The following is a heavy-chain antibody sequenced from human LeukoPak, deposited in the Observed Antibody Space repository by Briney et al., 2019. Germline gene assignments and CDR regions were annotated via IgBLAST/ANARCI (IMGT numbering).Heavy chain of an antibody. CDR1: GFTFSHYR. CDR2: ISSSSSDI. CDR3: ARGYCSGGSCYWAFDI. V-gene: IGHV3-21*01. Sequence: PGGSLGLSCAASGFTFSHYRMNWVRQAPGKGLEWVSSISSSSSDIYYADSVKGRFTISRDNAKNSLYLQMNSLRAEDTAVFYCARGYCSGGSCYWAFDIWGQGTMVTVSS. D-gene: IGHD2-15*01. J-gene: IGHJ3*02.